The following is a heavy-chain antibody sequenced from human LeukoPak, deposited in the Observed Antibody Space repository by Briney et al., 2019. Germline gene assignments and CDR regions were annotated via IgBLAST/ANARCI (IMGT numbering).Heavy chain of an antibody. D-gene: IGHD3-10*02. CDR2: ISGSGGST. CDR1: GFTFSSYA. J-gene: IGHJ3*02. Sequence: GGSLRLSCAASGFTFSSYAMSWLRQAPGKGLEWVSAISGSGGSTYYADSVKGRFTISRDNSKNTLYLQMNSLRAEDTAEDYCAKVFGGAFDIWGQGTMVTVSS. V-gene: IGHV3-23*01. CDR3: AKVFGGAFDI.